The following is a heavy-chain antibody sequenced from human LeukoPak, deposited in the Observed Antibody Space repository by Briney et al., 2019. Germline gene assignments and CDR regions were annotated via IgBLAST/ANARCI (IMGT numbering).Heavy chain of an antibody. Sequence: NPSQTLSLTCAISGDSVSSNSAAWNWIRQSPSRGLEWLGRTCYRSKWYNDYAVSVKSRITINPDTSKNQFSLQLNSVTPEDTAVYYCARGDLSWGLSWYFDLWGRGTLVTVSS. CDR3: ARGDLSWGLSWYFDL. D-gene: IGHD7-27*01. CDR1: GDSVSSNSAA. CDR2: TCYRSKWYN. J-gene: IGHJ2*01. V-gene: IGHV6-1*01.